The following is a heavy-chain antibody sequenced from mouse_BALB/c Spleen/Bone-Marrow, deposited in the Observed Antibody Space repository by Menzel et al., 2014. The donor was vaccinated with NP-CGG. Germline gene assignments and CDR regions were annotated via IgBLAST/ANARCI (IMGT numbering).Heavy chain of an antibody. CDR3: AGSTPLAY. CDR1: GYAFSRSW. D-gene: IGHD1-1*01. CDR2: IYPGDDDT. Sequence: VKLQESGAELVRPGSSVKISCKASGYAFSRSWMNWVKQRPGQGLEWIGQIYPGDDDTNYSGKFKGRATLTADKSSGTAYMQLSSLTSEDSAVYFCAGSTPLAYWGQGTLVTASA. V-gene: IGHV1-80*01. J-gene: IGHJ3*01.